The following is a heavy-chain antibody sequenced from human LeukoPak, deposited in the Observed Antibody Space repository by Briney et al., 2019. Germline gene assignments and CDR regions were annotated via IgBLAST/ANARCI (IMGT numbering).Heavy chain of an antibody. J-gene: IGHJ4*02. CDR2: IIPIFGTA. CDR3: ARESPGSGSHYNEGFDY. D-gene: IGHD3-10*01. CDR1: GGTFSSYA. Sequence: ASVKVSCKASGGTFSSYAISWVRQAPGQGLEWMGRIIPIFGTANYAQKFQGRVTITTDESTSTAYMELSSLRSEDTAVYYCARESPGSGSHYNEGFDYWGQGTLVTVSS. V-gene: IGHV1-69*05.